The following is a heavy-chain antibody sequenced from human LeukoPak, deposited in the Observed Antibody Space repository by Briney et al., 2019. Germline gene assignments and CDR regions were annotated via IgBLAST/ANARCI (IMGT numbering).Heavy chain of an antibody. CDR2: ISSSSSYI. J-gene: IGHJ4*02. Sequence: GGSLRLSCAASGFTFSKAWMSWVRQAPGKGLEWVSSISSSSSYIYYADSVKGRFTISRDNAKNSLYLQMNSLRAEDTAVYYCARVPYYYGSGSLWGQGTLVTVSS. CDR1: GFTFSKAW. D-gene: IGHD3-10*01. CDR3: ARVPYYYGSGSL. V-gene: IGHV3-21*01.